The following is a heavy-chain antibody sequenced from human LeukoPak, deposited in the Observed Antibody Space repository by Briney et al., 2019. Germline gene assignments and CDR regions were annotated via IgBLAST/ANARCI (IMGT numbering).Heavy chain of an antibody. V-gene: IGHV3-21*01. CDR2: ISSSGTYV. CDR1: GFTFSSYS. J-gene: IGHJ3*02. Sequence: GGSLRLSCAASGFTFSSYSMNWVRQAPGKGLEWVSSISSSGTYVYYADSVKGQFTFSRDNAKNSLSLQMNSLRADDAAVYYCARASSKQLAGYLPDGFDIWGQGTMVTVSS. D-gene: IGHD3-9*01. CDR3: ARASSKQLAGYLPDGFDI.